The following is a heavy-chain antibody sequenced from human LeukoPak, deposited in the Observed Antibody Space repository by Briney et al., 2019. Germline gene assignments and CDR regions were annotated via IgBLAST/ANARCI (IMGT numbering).Heavy chain of an antibody. Sequence: ASVKVSCKASGYTFASFGIAWVRQAPGQGLEWMGWISIYNGDTHFAQRLQGRVTLTTDTSTNTAYMELMSLTSDDTAIYFCARAPREGAFDYWGQGTRVTVSS. J-gene: IGHJ4*02. V-gene: IGHV1-18*01. CDR2: ISIYNGDT. CDR3: ARAPREGAFDY. CDR1: GYTFASFG. D-gene: IGHD3-16*01.